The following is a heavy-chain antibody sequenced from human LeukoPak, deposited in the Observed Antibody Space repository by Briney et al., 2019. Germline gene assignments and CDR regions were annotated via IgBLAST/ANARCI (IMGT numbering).Heavy chain of an antibody. J-gene: IGHJ4*02. V-gene: IGHV4-30-2*01. Sequence: SETLSLTCTVSGGSISSGGYYWSWIRQPPGKGLEWIGYIYHSGSTYYNPSLKSRVTISVDRSKNQFSLKLSSVTAADTAVYYCASHLDYGDDYWGQGTLVTVSS. CDR1: GGSISSGGYY. CDR3: ASHLDYGDDY. D-gene: IGHD4-17*01. CDR2: IYHSGST.